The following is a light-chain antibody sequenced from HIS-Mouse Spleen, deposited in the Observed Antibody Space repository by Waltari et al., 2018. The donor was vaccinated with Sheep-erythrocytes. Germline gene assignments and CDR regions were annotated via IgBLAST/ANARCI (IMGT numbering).Light chain of an antibody. V-gene: IGLV2-23*01. CDR1: SSDVGSYNL. Sequence: QSALTQPASVSGSPGQSITISCTGTSSDVGSYNLVSWYQQHPGKAPKLRIYEGSKRPLGVSNRFSGYKSGNTASLTISGLQAEDKADYYCCSYAGSSTPWVFGGGTKLTVL. CDR2: EGS. CDR3: CSYAGSSTPWV. J-gene: IGLJ3*02.